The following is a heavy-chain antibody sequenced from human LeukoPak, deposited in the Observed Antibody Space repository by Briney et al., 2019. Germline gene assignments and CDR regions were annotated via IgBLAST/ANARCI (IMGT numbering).Heavy chain of an antibody. D-gene: IGHD4-17*01. V-gene: IGHV1-3*01. Sequence: NFQGRVTITRDTSASTAYMDLSSLRSEDTVVYYCAVGAFDYWGQGTLVTVSS. J-gene: IGHJ4*02. CDR3: AVGAFDY.